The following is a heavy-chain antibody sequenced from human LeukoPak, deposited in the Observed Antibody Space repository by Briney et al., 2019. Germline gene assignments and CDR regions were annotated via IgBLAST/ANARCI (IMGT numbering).Heavy chain of an antibody. Sequence: SETLSLTCTVSGGSISSSSYYWGWIRQPPGKGLEWIGSIYYGGSTYYNPSLKSRVTISVDTSKNQFSLKLSSVTAADTAVYYCARRDYYDGSGYYFGAFDIWGQGTMVTVSS. CDR2: IYYGGST. D-gene: IGHD3-22*01. V-gene: IGHV4-39*01. CDR1: GGSISSSSYY. CDR3: ARRDYYDGSGYYFGAFDI. J-gene: IGHJ3*02.